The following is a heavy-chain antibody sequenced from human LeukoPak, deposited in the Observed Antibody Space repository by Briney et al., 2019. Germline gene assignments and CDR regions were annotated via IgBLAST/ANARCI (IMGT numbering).Heavy chain of an antibody. CDR1: GYTLTELS. Sequence: GASVKVSCKVSGYTLTELSMHWVRQAPGKGLEWMGGFDPEDSETIYAQKFQGRVTMTEDTSTDTAYMELSSLRSEDTAVYYCATAGHTPAGTMTLRVDAFDIWGQGTMVTVSS. V-gene: IGHV1-24*01. CDR2: FDPEDSET. CDR3: ATAGHTPAGTMTLRVDAFDI. D-gene: IGHD3-22*01. J-gene: IGHJ3*02.